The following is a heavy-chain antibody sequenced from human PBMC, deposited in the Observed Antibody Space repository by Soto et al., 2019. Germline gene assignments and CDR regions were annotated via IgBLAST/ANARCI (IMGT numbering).Heavy chain of an antibody. CDR1: GHLFNNHW. CDR2: IFTRDPET. V-gene: IGHV5-51*01. Sequence: GESLKISCKGPGHLFNNHWIGWVRQTPGKGLEWMGLIFTRDPETKTRPSFQGHVSFSVDNSINTVYLQWTSLKTTDTGIYFCARGYFDSGHGYDPWGQGTLVTVSS. CDR3: ARGYFDSGHGYDP. J-gene: IGHJ5*02. D-gene: IGHD3-10*01.